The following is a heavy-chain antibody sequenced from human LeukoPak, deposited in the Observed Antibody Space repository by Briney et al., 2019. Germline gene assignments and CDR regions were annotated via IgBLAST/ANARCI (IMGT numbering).Heavy chain of an antibody. CDR1: GFSFGDYS. J-gene: IGHJ4*02. CDR3: ASREGYYHDSSGIALGI. V-gene: IGHV3-48*01. CDR2: IRGDSSAI. Sequence: PGGSLRLSCAASGFSFGDYSMTWVRQAPGKGLEWVSYIRGDSSAIYYADSVKGRFTISRDNAKKSLYLQMNSLRAEDTAVYYCASREGYYHDSSGIALGIWGQGTLVTVSS. D-gene: IGHD3-22*01.